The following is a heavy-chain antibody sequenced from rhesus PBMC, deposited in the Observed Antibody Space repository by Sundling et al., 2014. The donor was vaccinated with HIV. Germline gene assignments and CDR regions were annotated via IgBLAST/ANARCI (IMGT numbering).Heavy chain of an antibody. V-gene: IGHV4-147*01. CDR3: ARDEILEYCSGSDCEEYWYLDL. CDR2: IYGNSAST. Sequence: QVQLQESGPGLVKPSETLSLTCTVSGGSITTNYWSWIRQPPGKGLEWIGNIYGNSASTYYNPSLKSRVTISTDTSKNHFSLKLSSVTAADTAVYYCARDEILEYCSGSDCEEYWYLDLWGPGTPITISS. D-gene: IGHD2-21*01. CDR1: GGSITTNY. J-gene: IGHJ2*01.